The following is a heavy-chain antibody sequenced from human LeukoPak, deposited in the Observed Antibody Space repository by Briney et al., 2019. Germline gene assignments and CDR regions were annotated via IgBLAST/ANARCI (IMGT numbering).Heavy chain of an antibody. J-gene: IGHJ4*02. CDR3: ARELDGYNWGDY. V-gene: IGHV3-23*01. CDR1: GFTFSSYA. CDR2: ISGSGGST. D-gene: IGHD5-24*01. Sequence: AGGSLRLSCAASGFTFSSYAMSWVRQAPGKGLEWVSAISGSGGSTYYADSVKGRFTISRDNSKNTLYLQMNSLRAEDTAVYYCARELDGYNWGDYWGQGTLVTVSS.